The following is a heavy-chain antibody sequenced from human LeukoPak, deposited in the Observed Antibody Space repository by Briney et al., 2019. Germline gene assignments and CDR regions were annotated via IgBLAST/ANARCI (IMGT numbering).Heavy chain of an antibody. CDR1: GYTFTGYY. CDR3: ARDLYGDYFMGY. J-gene: IGHJ4*02. CDR2: INPNSGGT. D-gene: IGHD4-17*01. Sequence: ASVKVSCKASGYTFTGYYMHWVRQAPGQGLEWMGRINPNSGGTNYAQKFQGRVTTTRDTSISTAYMELSRLRSDDTAVYYCARDLYGDYFMGYWGQGTLVTVSS. V-gene: IGHV1-2*06.